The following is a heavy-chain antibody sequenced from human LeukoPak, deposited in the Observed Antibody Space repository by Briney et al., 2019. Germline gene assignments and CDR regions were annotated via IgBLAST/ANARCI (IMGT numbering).Heavy chain of an antibody. CDR2: IYYTGST. CDR3: ARDGRNCSGGSCYRRIDY. V-gene: IGHV4-39*02. CDR1: GASLSTSPYY. J-gene: IGHJ4*02. Sequence: PSETLSLTCSVSGASLSTSPYYWGWIRQPPGKGLEWIGNIYYTGSTYYNVSLNSRVTISIDTSKNRFSLKLSSVTAADTAVYYCARDGRNCSGGSCYRRIDYWGQGTLVTVSS. D-gene: IGHD2-15*01.